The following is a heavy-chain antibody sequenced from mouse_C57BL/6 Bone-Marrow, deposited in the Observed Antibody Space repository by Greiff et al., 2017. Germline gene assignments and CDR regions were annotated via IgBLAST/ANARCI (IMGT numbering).Heavy chain of an antibody. CDR3: ARALIYYYGSRWYFDV. CDR2: IHPNSGST. Sequence: QVQLQQPGAELVKPGASVKLSCKASGYTFTSYWMHWVKQRPGQGLEWIGMIHPNSGSTNYNEKFKSKATLTVDKSSSTAYMQLSSLTSEDSAVYYCARALIYYYGSRWYFDVWGTGTTVTVSS. CDR1: GYTFTSYW. J-gene: IGHJ1*03. V-gene: IGHV1-64*01. D-gene: IGHD1-1*01.